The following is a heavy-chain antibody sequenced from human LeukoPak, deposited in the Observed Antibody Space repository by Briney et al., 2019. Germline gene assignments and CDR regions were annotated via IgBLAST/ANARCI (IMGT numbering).Heavy chain of an antibody. D-gene: IGHD3-16*01. CDR2: IYYSGST. Sequence: SETLPLTCTVSGGSISSSSYYWGWIRQPPGKGLEWIGSIYYSGSTYYNPSLKSRVTISVDTSKNQFSLKLSSVTAADTAVYYCARRWGLKHFDYWGQGTLVTASS. V-gene: IGHV4-39*01. CDR3: ARRWGLKHFDY. CDR1: GGSISSSSYY. J-gene: IGHJ4*02.